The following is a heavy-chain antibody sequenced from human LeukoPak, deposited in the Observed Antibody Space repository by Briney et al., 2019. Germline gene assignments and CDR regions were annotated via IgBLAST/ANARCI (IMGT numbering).Heavy chain of an antibody. CDR1: GGSISSGDYY. Sequence: PSETLSLTCTVSGGSISSGDYYWSWIRQPPGKGLEWIGYIYYSGSTYYNPSLKSRVTISVDTSKNQLSLKLSSVTAADTAVYYCAREARGQLLYWFDPWGQGTLVTVSS. D-gene: IGHD2-2*01. J-gene: IGHJ5*02. CDR3: AREARGQLLYWFDP. V-gene: IGHV4-30-4*08. CDR2: IYYSGST.